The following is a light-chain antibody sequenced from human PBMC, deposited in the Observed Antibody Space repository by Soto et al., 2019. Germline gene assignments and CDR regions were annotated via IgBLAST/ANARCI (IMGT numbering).Light chain of an antibody. CDR3: HQYYTTPWT. CDR1: QSVLYSSNNKNY. CDR2: WAS. J-gene: IGKJ1*01. V-gene: IGKV4-1*01. Sequence: DIVMTQSPDSLAVSLGERATINCKSSQSVLYSSNNKNYLAWYQQKPGQPPKLLIYWASTRQSGVPDRFSGSGSGTDFTLTISSLQAEDVAVDYCHQYYTTPWTVGQGTKVEIK.